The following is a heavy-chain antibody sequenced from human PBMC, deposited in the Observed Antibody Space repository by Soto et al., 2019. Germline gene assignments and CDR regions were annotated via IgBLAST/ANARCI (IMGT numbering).Heavy chain of an antibody. Sequence: SETLSLTCAVYGGSFSGYYWSWIRQPPGKGLEWIGEINHSGSTNYNPSLKSRVTISVDTSKNQFSLKLSSVTAADTAVYYCASLAPTGYCSGGSCYSVGWGQGTLVTVSS. D-gene: IGHD2-15*01. CDR1: GGSFSGYY. V-gene: IGHV4-34*01. J-gene: IGHJ4*02. CDR2: INHSGST. CDR3: ASLAPTGYCSGGSCYSVG.